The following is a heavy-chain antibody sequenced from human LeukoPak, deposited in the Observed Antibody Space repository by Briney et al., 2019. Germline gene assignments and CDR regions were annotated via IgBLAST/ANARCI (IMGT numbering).Heavy chain of an antibody. CDR1: GFTFSSYG. CDR3: ARAFSAVYGMDV. CDR2: IWYDGSNK. D-gene: IGHD3-3*02. Sequence: PRGSLKHSCAASGFTFSSYGMHWVRQAPGKGLEWVAVIWYDGSNKYYADSVKGRFTISRDNSKNTLYLHMTSLRAEDTAVYYCARAFSAVYGMDVWGKGTTVTVSS. V-gene: IGHV3-33*01. J-gene: IGHJ6*04.